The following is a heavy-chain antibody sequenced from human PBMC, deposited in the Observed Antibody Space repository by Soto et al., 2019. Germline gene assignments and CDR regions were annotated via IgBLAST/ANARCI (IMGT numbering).Heavy chain of an antibody. CDR1: GYTFTSYA. CDR2: INAGNGNT. V-gene: IGHV1-3*01. D-gene: IGHD3-9*01. J-gene: IGHJ4*02. Sequence: ASVKVSCKASGYTFTSYAMHWVRQAPGQRLEWMGWINAGNGNTKYSQKFQGRVTITRDTSASTAYMELSSLRSEDTAVYYCARGANLLRYFDWFPDYWGQGTLVTVSS. CDR3: ARGANLLRYFDWFPDY.